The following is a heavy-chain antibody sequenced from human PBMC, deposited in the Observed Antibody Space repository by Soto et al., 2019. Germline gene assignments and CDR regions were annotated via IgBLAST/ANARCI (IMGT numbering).Heavy chain of an antibody. CDR3: ARDRSGSGYYYSYYYGMDV. J-gene: IGHJ6*02. CDR1: GGSISSGGYY. D-gene: IGHD3-22*01. Sequence: KPSETLSLTCTVSGGSISSGGYYWSWIRQHPGKGLEWIGYIYYSGSTYYNPSLKSRVTISVDTSKNQFSLKLSSVTAADTAVYYCARDRSGSGYYYSYYYGMDVWGQGTTVTVSS. V-gene: IGHV4-31*03. CDR2: IYYSGST.